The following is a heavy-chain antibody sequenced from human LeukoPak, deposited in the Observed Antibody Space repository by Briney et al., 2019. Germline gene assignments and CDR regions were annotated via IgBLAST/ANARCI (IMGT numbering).Heavy chain of an antibody. Sequence: GASVKVSCKASGYTFTSYGISWVRQAPGQGLEWMGGIIPIFGTANYAQKFQGRVTITADESTSTAYMELSSLRSEDTAVYYCARLFNGYSYGLIDYWGQGTLVTVSS. CDR1: GYTFTSYG. D-gene: IGHD5-18*01. J-gene: IGHJ4*02. CDR2: IIPIFGTA. V-gene: IGHV1-69*13. CDR3: ARLFNGYSYGLIDY.